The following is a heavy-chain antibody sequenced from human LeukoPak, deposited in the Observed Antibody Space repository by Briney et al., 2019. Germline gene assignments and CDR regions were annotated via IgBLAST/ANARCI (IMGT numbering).Heavy chain of an antibody. V-gene: IGHV4-39*01. CDR1: GGSISSSSYY. CDR2: IYYSGST. Sequence: PSETLSLTCTVSGGSISSSSYYWGWIRQPPGKGLEWIGSIYYSGSTYYNPSLKSRVTISVDTSKNQFSLKLTSVTAADTAVYYCARHALYSSSWYFFDHWGQGTLVTVSS. CDR3: ARHALYSSSWYFFDH. J-gene: IGHJ4*02. D-gene: IGHD6-13*01.